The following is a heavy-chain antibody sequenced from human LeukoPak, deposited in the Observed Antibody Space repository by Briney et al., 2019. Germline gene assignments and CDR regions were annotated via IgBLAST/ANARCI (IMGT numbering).Heavy chain of an antibody. CDR2: IYYSGST. CDR1: GGSIRSYY. V-gene: IGHV4-59*01. CDR3: ARVVWGSYRYAN. Sequence: SETLSLTCTVSGGSIRSYYWSWIRQPPGKGLERIGYIYYSGSTNYNPSLKSRVTISVDTSKNQFSLKLSSVTAADTAVYYCARVVWGSYRYANWGQGTLVTVSS. J-gene: IGHJ4*02. D-gene: IGHD3-16*02.